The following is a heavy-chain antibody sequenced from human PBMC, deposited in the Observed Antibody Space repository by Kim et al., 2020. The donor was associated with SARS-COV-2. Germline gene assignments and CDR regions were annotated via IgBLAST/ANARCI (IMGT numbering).Heavy chain of an antibody. V-gene: IGHV3-11*01. D-gene: IGHD1-20*01. CDR2: IASGDDRK. CDR1: GFTLSDYY. Sequence: GGSLRLSCVASGFTLSDYYMSWMRQAPGKGLEWVSYIASGDDRKNYADSVRGRFTISRDNAKNSLFLDMNSLRAEDTAVYYCARGAIAGIIWGVLDFDYWGQGNLVTVSS. J-gene: IGHJ4*02. CDR3: ARGAIAGIIWGVLDFDY.